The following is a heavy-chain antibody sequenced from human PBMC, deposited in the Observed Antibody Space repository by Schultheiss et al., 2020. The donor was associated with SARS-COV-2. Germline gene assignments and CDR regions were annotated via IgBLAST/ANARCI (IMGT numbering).Heavy chain of an antibody. D-gene: IGHD1-14*01. CDR2: IIPLFGTA. J-gene: IGHJ5*02. Sequence: SVKVSCKASGGTFSSYAISWVRQAPGQGLEWMGGIIPLFGTANYAQKFQGRVAITRDTSASTAYLELTSLTVEDTALYYCARELAATGTGGFDPWGQGTLVTVSS. V-gene: IGHV1-69*05. CDR3: ARELAATGTGGFDP. CDR1: GGTFSSYA.